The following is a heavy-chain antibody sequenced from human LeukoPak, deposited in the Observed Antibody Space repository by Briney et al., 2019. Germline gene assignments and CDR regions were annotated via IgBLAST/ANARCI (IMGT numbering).Heavy chain of an antibody. CDR1: GGSISSYY. J-gene: IGHJ6*02. Sequence: PSETLSLTCTVSGGSISSYYWRWIRQPPGQGLEWIGNIYYRASTNYNPSLKSRVTISVDTSKNQFSLKLSSVTAADTAVYYCARGPPTRAHYYYYGMDVWGQGTTVTVFS. V-gene: IGHV4-59*01. CDR3: ARGPPTRAHYYYYGMDV. D-gene: IGHD1-1*01. CDR2: IYYRAST.